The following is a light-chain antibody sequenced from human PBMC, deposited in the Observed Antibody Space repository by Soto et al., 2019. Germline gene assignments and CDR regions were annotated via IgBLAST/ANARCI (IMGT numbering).Light chain of an antibody. V-gene: IGLV2-11*01. J-gene: IGLJ1*01. CDR1: SSDVGGYDF. CDR3: CSYAATYVYV. CDR2: DVT. Sequence: QSALTQPRSVSGSPGQSVTVSCTGTSSDVGGYDFVSWYQQHPGKAPKLMIYDVTKRPSGVPDRFSGSKSGNTASLTISGLQAEDEAVYSCCSYAATYVYVFGTGTKVTVL.